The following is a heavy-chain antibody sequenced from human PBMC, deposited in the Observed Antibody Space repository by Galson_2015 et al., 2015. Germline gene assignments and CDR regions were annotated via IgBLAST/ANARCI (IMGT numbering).Heavy chain of an antibody. Sequence: SLRLSCAASGFTFSSYAMSWVRQAPGKGLEWVSAISGSGGSTYYADSVKGRFTISRDNAKNSLYLQMNSLRAEDTAVYYCARDDYGSGSYPLSGWGQGTLVTVSS. J-gene: IGHJ4*02. CDR3: ARDDYGSGSYPLSG. D-gene: IGHD3-10*01. CDR1: GFTFSSYA. CDR2: ISGSGGST. V-gene: IGHV3-23*01.